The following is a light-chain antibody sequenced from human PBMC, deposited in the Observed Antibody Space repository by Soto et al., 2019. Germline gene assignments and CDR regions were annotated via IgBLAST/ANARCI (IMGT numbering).Light chain of an antibody. V-gene: IGLV2-14*03. J-gene: IGLJ1*01. Sequence: HSVLTQPGSVSGSPGQSIAISCTGTSSDVGAYKYVSWYQQHPGKVPKLIIYGVSNRPSGVSNRFSGSKSGNTAFLTISGLQPEDEADYYCSSFTGTTTLDVFGTGTKVTVL. CDR3: SSFTGTTTLDV. CDR2: GVS. CDR1: SSDVGAYKY.